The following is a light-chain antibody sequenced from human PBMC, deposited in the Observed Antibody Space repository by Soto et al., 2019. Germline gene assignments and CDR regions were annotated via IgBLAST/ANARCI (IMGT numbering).Light chain of an antibody. CDR2: DGS. V-gene: IGLV2-14*01. CDR1: SSDVGGYNY. Sequence: QSALTQPASVSGSPGQSITISCTGTSSDVGGYNYVSWYQQHPGKAPKLMISDGSNRPSGVSNRFSGSKSGNTASLTISGLQAEDEAEYYCSSYTSSSTSFGGGTKLTVL. CDR3: SSYTSSSTS. J-gene: IGLJ2*01.